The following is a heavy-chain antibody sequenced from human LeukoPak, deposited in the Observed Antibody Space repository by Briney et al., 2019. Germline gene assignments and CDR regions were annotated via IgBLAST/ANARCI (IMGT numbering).Heavy chain of an antibody. Sequence: GGSLKLSCAASGFTFSIHGMNWVRQAPGKGLEWVSYIINSGGTVYYTDSVQGRFTISRDNARNSLFLQMNSLRDEDTAVYYCARVGRGVYGMDVWGQGTTVTVSS. CDR3: ARVGRGVYGMDV. CDR2: IINSGGTV. D-gene: IGHD3-10*01. V-gene: IGHV3-48*02. CDR1: GFTFSIHG. J-gene: IGHJ6*02.